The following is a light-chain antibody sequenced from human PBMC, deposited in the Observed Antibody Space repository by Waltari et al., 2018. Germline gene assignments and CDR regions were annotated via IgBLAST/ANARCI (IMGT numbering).Light chain of an antibody. CDR1: QSVSRN. CDR2: GAS. Sequence: EVVMTQSPGIVSASPGERATLSCRASQSVSRNVAWYQQKPGQAPRLLIYGASTRAAGIPASVSGSGSGTEFTLTISSLQSEDFAVYYCQQYNNWLPYTFGQGAKLEIK. CDR3: QQYNNWLPYT. V-gene: IGKV3-15*01. J-gene: IGKJ2*01.